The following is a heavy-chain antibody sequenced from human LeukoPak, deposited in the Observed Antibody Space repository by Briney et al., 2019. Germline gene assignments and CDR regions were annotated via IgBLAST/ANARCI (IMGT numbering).Heavy chain of an antibody. CDR1: GGSMSSYY. CDR3: ARVLGGYYYYMDV. Sequence: PSETLSLPCTVSGGSMSSYYWSWIRQPPGEGLEWTVYILYSGSTNYYPSLKSRVTISVDTSKNQFSLKLSSVTAADTAVYYCARVLGGYYYYMDVWGKGTTVTVSS. V-gene: IGHV4-59*08. J-gene: IGHJ6*03. CDR2: ILYSGST. D-gene: IGHD3-16*01.